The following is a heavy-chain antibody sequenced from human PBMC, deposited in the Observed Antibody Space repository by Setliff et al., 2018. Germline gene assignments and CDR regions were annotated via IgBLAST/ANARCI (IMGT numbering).Heavy chain of an antibody. J-gene: IGHJ6*02. CDR1: GSTLSGYA. Sequence: SVKVSCKASGSTLSGYAFSWVRQAPGQGLEWVGGITPIFETAHYAQKFQDRVTITADKSTSTVYMELNSLISEDTAVYFCARDSVTLGQLERRGGFRYYDMDVWGRGTTVTVSS. V-gene: IGHV1-69*06. CDR3: ARDSVTLGQLERRGGFRYYDMDV. CDR2: ITPIFETA. D-gene: IGHD1-1*01.